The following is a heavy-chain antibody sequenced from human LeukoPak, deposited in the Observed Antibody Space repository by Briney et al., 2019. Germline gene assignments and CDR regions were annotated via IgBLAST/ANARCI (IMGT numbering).Heavy chain of an antibody. V-gene: IGHV4-30-4*07. D-gene: IGHD3-3*01. CDR2: IYYSGST. J-gene: IGHJ4*02. Sequence: SETLSLTCAVSGGSISSGGYSWSWIRQPPGKGLEWIGYIYYSGSTYYNPSLKSRVTISVDTSKNQFSLKLSSVTAADTAVYYCAREGSITIFGVVIGYFDYWGQGTLVTVSS. CDR1: GGSISSGGYS. CDR3: AREGSITIFGVVIGYFDY.